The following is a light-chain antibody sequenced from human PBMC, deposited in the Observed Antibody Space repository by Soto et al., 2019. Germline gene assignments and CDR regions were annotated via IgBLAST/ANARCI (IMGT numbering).Light chain of an antibody. Sequence: TVNTHDPVTLPVSPGERVTLSCRASQSVSSNLAWYQQKPGQAPRLLIYGASTRATGIPARFSGSGSGTEFTLTITSLQPDDFATYYCQHYNPYSGPFGQGTKVDIK. CDR2: GAS. J-gene: IGKJ1*01. V-gene: IGKV3-15*01. CDR1: QSVSSN. CDR3: QHYNPYSGP.